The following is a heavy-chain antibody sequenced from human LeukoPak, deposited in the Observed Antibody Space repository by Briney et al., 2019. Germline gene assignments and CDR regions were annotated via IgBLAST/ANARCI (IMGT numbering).Heavy chain of an antibody. Sequence: SETLSLSCTVSGASVSSSYWSWIRQPPGRGLEWIGYVYPSGSSDYSPSLRSRVTISLETSSNLFSLKLRSVTAADTAVYYCARTQDRDMGYYFDVWGQGTLVTVSS. CDR1: GASVSSSY. CDR3: ARTQDRDMGYYFDV. D-gene: IGHD5-18*01. CDR2: VYPSGSS. V-gene: IGHV4-4*09. J-gene: IGHJ4*02.